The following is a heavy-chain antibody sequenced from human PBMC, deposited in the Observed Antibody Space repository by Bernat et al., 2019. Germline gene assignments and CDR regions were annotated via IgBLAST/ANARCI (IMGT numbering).Heavy chain of an antibody. J-gene: IGHJ4*02. V-gene: IGHV4-59*01. CDR1: GGSISNYY. D-gene: IGHD2-8*01. Sequence: QVQLQESGPGLVKPSETLSLTCPVSGGSISNYYWSWIRQPPGKGLEWIGYIYYSGSTDYNPSLKCRVTISVDTSKSQLSLRLNSVTAADTAVYYCTRGRGVTSTRGFDYWGQGTLVTVSS. CDR2: IYYSGST. CDR3: TRGRGVTSTRGFDY.